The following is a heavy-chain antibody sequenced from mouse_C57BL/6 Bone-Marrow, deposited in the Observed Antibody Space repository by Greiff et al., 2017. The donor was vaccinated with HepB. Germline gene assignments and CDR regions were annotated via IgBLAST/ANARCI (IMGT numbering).Heavy chain of an antibody. V-gene: IGHV1-55*01. J-gene: IGHJ3*01. D-gene: IGHD1-1*01. CDR1: GYTFTSYW. Sequence: VQLQQSGAELVKPGASVKMSCKASGYTFTSYWITWVKQRPGQGLEWIGDIYPGSGSTNYNEKFKSKATLTVDTSSSTAYMQLSSLTSEDSAVYYCARYGLYYYGSSYDYWGQGTLVTVSA. CDR2: IYPGSGST. CDR3: ARYGLYYYGSSYDY.